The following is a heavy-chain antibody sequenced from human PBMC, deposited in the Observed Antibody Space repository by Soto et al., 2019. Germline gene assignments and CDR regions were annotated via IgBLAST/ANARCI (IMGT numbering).Heavy chain of an antibody. Sequence: ETLSRNCSVSGCSSSSSSYYWGWIRQPPGKGLEWIGSIYYSGSTYYNPSLKSRVTISVDTSKNQFSLKLSSVTAADTAVYYCAREDVAAGTSNWFDPWGQGTLVTVSS. CDR3: AREDVAAGTSNWFDP. V-gene: IGHV4-39*02. J-gene: IGHJ5*02. D-gene: IGHD6-13*01. CDR1: GCSSSSSSYY. CDR2: IYYSGST.